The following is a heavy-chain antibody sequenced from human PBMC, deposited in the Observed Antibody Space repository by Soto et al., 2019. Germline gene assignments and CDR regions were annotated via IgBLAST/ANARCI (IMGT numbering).Heavy chain of an antibody. Sequence: QLQLQESGPGLVKPSETLSLTCTVSGGSISSSSYYWGWIRQPPGKGLEWIGSIYYSGSTYYNPSLKSRVTISVDTSKNQFSLKLSSVTAADTAVYYCARRYEHSSGWPFDYWGQGTLVTVSS. CDR3: ARRYEHSSGWPFDY. CDR2: IYYSGST. V-gene: IGHV4-39*01. D-gene: IGHD6-19*01. J-gene: IGHJ4*02. CDR1: GGSISSSSYY.